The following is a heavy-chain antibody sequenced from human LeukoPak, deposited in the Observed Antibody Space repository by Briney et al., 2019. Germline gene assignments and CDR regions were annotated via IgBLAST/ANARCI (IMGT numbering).Heavy chain of an antibody. Sequence: GGSLRLSCAASGFTFINAWMSWVRQAPGKGLEWVGRIKSKTDGGTTDYAAPVKGRFTISRDDSKSTLYLQMNSLRAEDTAVYYCAKEIRWQNWFDPWGQGTLVTVSS. D-gene: IGHD4-23*01. CDR3: AKEIRWQNWFDP. J-gene: IGHJ5*02. CDR2: IKSKTDGGTT. V-gene: IGHV3-15*01. CDR1: GFTFINAW.